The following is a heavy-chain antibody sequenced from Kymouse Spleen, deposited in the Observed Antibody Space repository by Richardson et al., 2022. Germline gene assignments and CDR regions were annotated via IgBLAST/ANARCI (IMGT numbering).Heavy chain of an antibody. J-gene: IGHJ6*02. Sequence: QVQLQESGPGLVKPSETLSLTCTVSGGSISSYYWSWIRQPPGKGLEWIGYIYYSGSTNYNPSLKSRVTISVDTSKNQFSLKLSSVTAADTAVYYCARDIVGANYYGMDVWGQGTTVTVSS. D-gene: IGHD1-26*01. V-gene: IGHV4-59*01. CDR1: GGSISSYY. CDR3: ARDIVGANYYGMDV. CDR2: IYYSGST.